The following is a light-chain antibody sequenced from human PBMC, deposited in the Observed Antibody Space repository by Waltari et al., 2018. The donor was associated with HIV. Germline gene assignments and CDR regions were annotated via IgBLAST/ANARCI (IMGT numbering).Light chain of an antibody. CDR3: QQCFSTVWT. Sequence: DIVMTQFPESLAVSLGERATVSCKSSHTILHSSNNKNYLSWFQQKLGQPPKLLIYWASTRESGVSDRFTGSGSGINFSLTISSLQSEDVAVYYCQQCFSTVWTFGQGTKVELK. J-gene: IGKJ1*01. CDR2: WAS. CDR1: HTILHSSNNKNY. V-gene: IGKV4-1*01.